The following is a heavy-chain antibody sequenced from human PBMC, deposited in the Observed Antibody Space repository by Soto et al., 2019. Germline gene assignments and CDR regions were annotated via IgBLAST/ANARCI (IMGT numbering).Heavy chain of an antibody. J-gene: IGHJ1*01. V-gene: IGHV4-59*01. Sequence: PSETLSLTCTVSGGSITTYYWSWIRQPPGKGLEWIGYIYYSGSTNYNPSLKSRVTISLDTSKNQFSLKLSSVTAADTAFYYCAKDPVVRGRAEYFQHWGPGTLVTVSS. CDR3: AKDPVVRGRAEYFQH. CDR2: IYYSGST. CDR1: GGSITTYY. D-gene: IGHD2-15*01.